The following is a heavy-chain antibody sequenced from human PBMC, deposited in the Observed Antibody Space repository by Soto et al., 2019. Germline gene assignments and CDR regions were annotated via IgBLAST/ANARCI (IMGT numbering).Heavy chain of an antibody. CDR2: IYYSGST. CDR1: GGSISSYY. D-gene: IGHD3-22*01. CDR3: ARVAWDYYDSSGYFDY. J-gene: IGHJ4*01. Sequence: SETLSLTCTVSGGSISSYYWSWIRQPPGKGLEWIGYIYYSGSTNYNPSLKSRVTISVDTSKNQFSLKLSSVAAADTAVYYCARVAWDYYDSSGYFDYWGHGTLATVSS. V-gene: IGHV4-59*01.